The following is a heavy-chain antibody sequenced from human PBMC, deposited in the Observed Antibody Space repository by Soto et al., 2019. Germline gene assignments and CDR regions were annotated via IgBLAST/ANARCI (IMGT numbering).Heavy chain of an antibody. J-gene: IGHJ4*02. V-gene: IGHV1-2*04. Sequence: ASVKVSCKASGYTFTGYYMHWVRQAPGQGLEWMGWINPNSGGTNYAQKFQGWVTMTRDTSISTAYMELSRLRSDDTAVYYCARDARDFWSGYFDYWGQGTLVTVSP. CDR1: GYTFTGYY. CDR3: ARDARDFWSGYFDY. CDR2: INPNSGGT. D-gene: IGHD3-3*01.